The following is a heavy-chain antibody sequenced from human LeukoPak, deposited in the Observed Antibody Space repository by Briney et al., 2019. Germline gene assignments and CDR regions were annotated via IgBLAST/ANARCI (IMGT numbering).Heavy chain of an antibody. D-gene: IGHD6-13*01. J-gene: IGHJ6*03. CDR2: IHTNGRT. CDR3: ARHGYGAAGDYYYYYMDV. V-gene: IGHV4-4*09. CDR1: GDSISSYY. Sequence: SETLSLTCTVSGDSISSYYWSWIRQTPGKGLEWIGYIHTNGRTNYNPSLKSRVTISVDTSKNQFSLKLSSVTAADTAVYYCARHGYGAAGDYYYYYMDVWGKGTTVTVSS.